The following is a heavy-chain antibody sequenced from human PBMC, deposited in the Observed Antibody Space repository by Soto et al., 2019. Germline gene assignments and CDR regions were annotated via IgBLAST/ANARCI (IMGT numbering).Heavy chain of an antibody. V-gene: IGHV4-31*03. D-gene: IGHD3-16*02. CDR1: GGSISSGGYY. CDR3: ARGKTRQSYYFDY. Sequence: PALTCTVSGGSISSGGYYWSLIRQHPGKGLEWIGYIYYSGSTYYNPSLRSRVTISVDTSKNQFSLKLSSVTAADTAVYYCARGKTRQSYYFDYWGQGTLVTVSS. J-gene: IGHJ4*02. CDR2: IYYSGST.